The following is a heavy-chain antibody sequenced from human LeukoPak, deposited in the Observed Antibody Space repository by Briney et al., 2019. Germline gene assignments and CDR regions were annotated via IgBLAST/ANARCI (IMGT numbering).Heavy chain of an antibody. Sequence: ETLSLTCAVYGGSFSGYYWSWIRQPPGKGLEWIGEINHSGSTNYNPSLKSRVTISVDTSKNQFSLKLSSVTAADTAVYYCARRRGTGTMVRGVPRFDYWGQGTLVTVPS. J-gene: IGHJ4*02. CDR2: INHSGST. D-gene: IGHD3-10*01. CDR1: GGSFSGYY. V-gene: IGHV4-34*01. CDR3: ARRRGTGTMVRGVPRFDY.